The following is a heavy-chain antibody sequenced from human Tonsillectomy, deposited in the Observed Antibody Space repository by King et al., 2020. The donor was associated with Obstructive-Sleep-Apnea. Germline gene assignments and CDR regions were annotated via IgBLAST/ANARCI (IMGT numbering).Heavy chain of an antibody. Sequence: VQLVESGGGLVKPGGSLRLSCAGSGITLSDYYMSWIRQAPGKGLEWVAYIISSNTGSTLYYSDSLKGRFAISRDNAKNSVYLQMNSLTAEETAVYYCARRVAFDVWGQGTTVIVSS. V-gene: IGHV3-11*01. CDR3: ARRVAFDV. CDR2: IISSNTGSTL. CDR1: GITLSDYY. J-gene: IGHJ3*01.